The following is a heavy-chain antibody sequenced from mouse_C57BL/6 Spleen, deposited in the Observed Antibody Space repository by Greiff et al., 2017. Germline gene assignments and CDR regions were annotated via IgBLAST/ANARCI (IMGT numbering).Heavy chain of an antibody. CDR1: GYAFSSSW. D-gene: IGHD2-2*01. J-gene: IGHJ2*01. CDR3: ASYGYDRDFDY. V-gene: IGHV1-82*01. CDR2: IYPGDGDT. Sequence: VQLQQSGPELVKPGASVKISCKASGYAFSSSWMNWVKQRPGKGLEWIGRIYPGDGDTNYNGKFKGKATLTADKSSSTAYMQLSSLTSEDSAVYFCASYGYDRDFDYWGQGTTLTVSS.